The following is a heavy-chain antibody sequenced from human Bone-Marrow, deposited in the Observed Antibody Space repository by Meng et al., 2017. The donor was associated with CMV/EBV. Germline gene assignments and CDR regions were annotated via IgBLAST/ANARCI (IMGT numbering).Heavy chain of an antibody. CDR1: GFTFSDYY. V-gene: IGHV3-11*04. J-gene: IGHJ4*02. CDR3: ARSPEQQPGQDF. Sequence: GESLKISCAASGFTFSDYYMSWIRQAPGKGLEWVSYISSSGSTIYYADSVKGRFTISRDNAKNSLYLQMNSLRAEDTAVYYCARSPEQQPGQDFWGQGPLVTVSS. CDR2: ISSSGSTI. D-gene: IGHD6-13*01.